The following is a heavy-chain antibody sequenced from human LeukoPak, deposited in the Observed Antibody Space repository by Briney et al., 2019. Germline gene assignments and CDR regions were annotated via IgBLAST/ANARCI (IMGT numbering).Heavy chain of an antibody. CDR2: IKQDGSEK. V-gene: IGHV3-7*01. CDR3: ARGPEDSSSWYYYYYGMDV. D-gene: IGHD6-13*01. CDR1: GFTFSSYW. Sequence: GGSLRLSCAASGFTFSSYWMSWVRQAPGKGLEWVANIKQDGSEKYYVDSVKGRFTISRDNAKNSLYLQMNSLSAEDTAVYYCARGPEDSSSWYYYYYGMDVWGQGTTVTVSS. J-gene: IGHJ6*02.